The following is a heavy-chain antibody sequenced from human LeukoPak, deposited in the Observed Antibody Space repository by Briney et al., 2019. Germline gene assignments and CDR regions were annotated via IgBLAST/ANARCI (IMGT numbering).Heavy chain of an antibody. CDR3: AREYSAFEI. CDR2: IHYSGST. V-gene: IGHV4-59*01. D-gene: IGHD1-1*01. Sequence: SETLSLTCTVSGGSISTYYWSWIRQPPGKGLEWIGYIHYSGSTSYNPSLKSRITISVDTSKNQLSLILNSVTAADTAVYYCAREYSAFEIWGQGTMVTVSS. CDR1: GGSISTYY. J-gene: IGHJ3*02.